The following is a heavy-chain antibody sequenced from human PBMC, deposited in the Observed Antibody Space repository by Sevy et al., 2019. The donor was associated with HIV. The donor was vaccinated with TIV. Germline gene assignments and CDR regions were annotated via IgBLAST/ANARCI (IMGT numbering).Heavy chain of an antibody. V-gene: IGHV4-31*03. D-gene: IGHD3-22*01. CDR1: GGSISSGGYY. CDR2: IYYSGST. Sequence: SETLSVTCTVSGGSISSGGYYWSWIRQHPGKGLEWIGYIYYSGSTYYNPSLKSRVTISVDTSKNQFSLKLSSVTAADTAVYYCARDEYDSSGTYWYFDLWGRGTLVTVSS. CDR3: ARDEYDSSGTYWYFDL. J-gene: IGHJ2*01.